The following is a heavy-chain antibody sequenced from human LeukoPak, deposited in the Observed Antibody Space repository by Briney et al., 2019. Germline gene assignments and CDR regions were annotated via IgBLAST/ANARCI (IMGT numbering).Heavy chain of an antibody. CDR2: IYSSGST. V-gene: IGHV4-59*08. J-gene: IGHJ4*02. D-gene: IGHD2-8*02. CDR1: GGSISSYH. CDR3: ARQARYCSGGTCFDS. Sequence: PSETLSLTCTVSGGSISSYHWSWIRQTPGKGLEWIGHIYSSGSTNYIPSLKSRVTISVDTSKNQFSLKLSSVTAADTVVYFCARQARYCSGGTCFDSWGQGTLVAVSS.